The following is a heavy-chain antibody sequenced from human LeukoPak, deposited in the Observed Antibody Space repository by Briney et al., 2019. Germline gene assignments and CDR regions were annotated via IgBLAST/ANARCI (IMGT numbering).Heavy chain of an antibody. D-gene: IGHD2-15*01. Sequence: GASVKVSCKASGYTFTGYYMHWVRQAPGQGLEWMGWISAYNGNTNYAQKLQGRVTMTTDTSTSTAYMELRSLRSDDTAVYYCARDCSGGSCFKKYGMDVWGQGTTVTVSS. CDR1: GYTFTGYY. V-gene: IGHV1-18*04. J-gene: IGHJ6*02. CDR2: ISAYNGNT. CDR3: ARDCSGGSCFKKYGMDV.